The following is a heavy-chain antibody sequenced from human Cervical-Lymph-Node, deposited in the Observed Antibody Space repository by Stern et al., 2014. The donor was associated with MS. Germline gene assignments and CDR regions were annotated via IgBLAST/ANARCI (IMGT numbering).Heavy chain of an antibody. J-gene: IGHJ4*02. V-gene: IGHV1-18*04. CDR2: ISGYNGNT. Sequence: QMQLVQSGPELKKPGASVKVSCKASGYTFTDYGIHWVRQAPAQGLEWMAWISGYNGNTHYAQKFQGRVTLTADTSTDTVYMGMRSLTFDDTAVYYCARDDLGGAFDFWGQGALVTVSS. CDR1: GYTFTDYG. CDR3: ARDDLGGAFDF.